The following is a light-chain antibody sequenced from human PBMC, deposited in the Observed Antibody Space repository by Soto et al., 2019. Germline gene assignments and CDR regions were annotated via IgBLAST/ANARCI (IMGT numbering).Light chain of an antibody. CDR1: QSISTY. V-gene: IGKV1-39*01. CDR2: AAS. CDR3: QHGYSTPLT. Sequence: DIQMTQSPSSLSASVGDRVTITCRASQSISTYLHWYQQKPGKAPNLLIYAASTLQSGVPSRFSGSGSGTDFPLPISSLQPGDFSTYFCQHGYSTPLTFGGGTKVHIK. J-gene: IGKJ4*01.